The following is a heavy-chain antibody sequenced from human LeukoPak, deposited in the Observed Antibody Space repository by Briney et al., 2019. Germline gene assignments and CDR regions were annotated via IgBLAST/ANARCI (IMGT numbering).Heavy chain of an antibody. Sequence: KTSETLSPTCTVSGGSISSYYWSWIRQPPGKGLEWIGYIYYSGSTNYNPSLKSRVTISVDTSKNQFSLKLNSLTAADTAVYYCARDYYDSSGYNGPPDAFDIWGQGTMVTVSS. D-gene: IGHD3-22*01. J-gene: IGHJ3*02. CDR2: IYYSGST. CDR1: GGSISSYY. V-gene: IGHV4-59*01. CDR3: ARDYYDSSGYNGPPDAFDI.